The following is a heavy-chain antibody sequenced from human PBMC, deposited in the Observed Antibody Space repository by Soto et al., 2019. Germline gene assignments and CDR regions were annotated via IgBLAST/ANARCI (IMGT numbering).Heavy chain of an antibody. CDR1: GFTFSSYG. Sequence: PGGSLRLSCAASGFTFSSYGMHWVRQAPGKGLEWVAVISYDGSNKYYADSVKGRFTISRDNSKNTLHLQMNSLRAEDTAVYYCAKGGRQWLVTSDFNYWGQGALVTVSS. CDR3: AKGGRQWLVTSDFNY. V-gene: IGHV3-30*18. CDR2: ISYDGSNK. J-gene: IGHJ4*02. D-gene: IGHD6-19*01.